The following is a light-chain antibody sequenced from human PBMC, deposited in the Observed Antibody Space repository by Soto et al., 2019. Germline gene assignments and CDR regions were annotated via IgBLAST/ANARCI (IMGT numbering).Light chain of an antibody. CDR2: GAS. J-gene: IGKJ1*01. CDR1: QSVSSSY. CDR3: QQYGSSPWT. Sequence: EIVLTQSPGALSLSPGERATLSCRASQSVSSSYLAWYQQKPGQAPRLLIYGASSRATGIPDRFSGSGSGTDFTLTISRLEPEDCAVYYCQQYGSSPWTFGQGTKV. V-gene: IGKV3-20*01.